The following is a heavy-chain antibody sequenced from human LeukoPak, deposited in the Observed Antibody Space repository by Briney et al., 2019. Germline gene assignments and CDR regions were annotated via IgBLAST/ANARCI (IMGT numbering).Heavy chain of an antibody. D-gene: IGHD5-18*01. V-gene: IGHV4-59*01. CDR3: ARRDSYGNFPFDF. J-gene: IGHJ4*02. Sequence: PSETLSLTCTVSGASISSYYWSWIRQPPGKGLEWIGYINYSGSTNYNPSLKSRVTISVDTSKNQFSLKLSSVTPADTAVYYCARRDSYGNFPFDFWGQGTLVTVSS. CDR1: GASISSYY. CDR2: INYSGST.